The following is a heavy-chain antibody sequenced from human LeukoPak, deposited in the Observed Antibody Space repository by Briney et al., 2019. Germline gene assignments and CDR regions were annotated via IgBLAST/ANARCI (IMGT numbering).Heavy chain of an antibody. CDR2: INAREDT. J-gene: IGHJ5*02. Sequence: SETLSLTCAVYGWSFNDYYWNWIRQPPGKGLEWIGEINAREDTNYNPSLKSRVTISVDTSKTQFSLRLTSMIAADTAVYYCARGQVPAARGYNWFDPWGQGTLVTVSS. CDR3: ARGQVPAARGYNWFDP. CDR1: GWSFNDYY. V-gene: IGHV4-34*01. D-gene: IGHD2-2*01.